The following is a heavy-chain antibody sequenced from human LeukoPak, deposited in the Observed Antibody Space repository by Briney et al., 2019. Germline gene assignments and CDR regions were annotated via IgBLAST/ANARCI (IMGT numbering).Heavy chain of an antibody. V-gene: IGHV4-34*01. CDR1: GGSFSGYY. CDR3: ARGRVPSLFDY. D-gene: IGHD3-3*01. Sequence: PSETLSLTCAVYGGSFSGYYWSWIRQPPGKGLEWIGEINHSGSTNYNPSLKSRVTISVDTSKNQFSLKLSSVTAADTAVYYCARGRVPSLFDYWGQGTLVTVSS. CDR2: INHSGST. J-gene: IGHJ4*02.